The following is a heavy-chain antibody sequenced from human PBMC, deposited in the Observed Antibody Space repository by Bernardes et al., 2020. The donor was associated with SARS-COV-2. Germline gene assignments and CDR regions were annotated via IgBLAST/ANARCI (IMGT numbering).Heavy chain of an antibody. V-gene: IGHV3-74*03. CDR3: AREEGYVLGLSYHYYGMDV. CDR1: GFTVSSNY. Sequence: GGSLRLSCAASGFTVSSNYMSWVRQAPGKGLVWVARVNSDGSRITYADSVKGRFTISRDNAKNTLYLQMTSLRAEDTAVYYCAREEGYVLGLSYHYYGMDVWGQGTTVTVSS. CDR2: VNSDGSRI. D-gene: IGHD5-12*01. J-gene: IGHJ6*02.